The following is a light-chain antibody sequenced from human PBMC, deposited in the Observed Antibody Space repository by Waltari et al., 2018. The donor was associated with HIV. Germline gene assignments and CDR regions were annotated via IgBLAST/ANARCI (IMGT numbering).Light chain of an antibody. V-gene: IGLV2-14*01. CDR3: SSYTSSSTRV. J-gene: IGLJ2*01. CDR1: SSDVGGYNY. Sequence: QSALTQPASVSGSPGQSITISCTGTSSDVGGYNYVSWYQQHPGTAPKLMIYEVSNRPSGVSNRFSGSKSGNTASLTISGRQAEDEADYYCSSYTSSSTRVFGGGTKWTVL. CDR2: EVS.